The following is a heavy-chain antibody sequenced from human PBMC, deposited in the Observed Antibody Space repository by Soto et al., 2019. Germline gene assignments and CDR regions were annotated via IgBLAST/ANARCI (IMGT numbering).Heavy chain of an antibody. CDR1: GYTFTSYG. Sequence: ASVKVSFKASGYTFTSYGISWVRQAPGQGIEWMGWISAYNGNTNYAQKLQGRVTMTTDTSTSTAYMELRSLRSDDTAVYYCARWVTAISLNYFDYWGQGTLVTVSS. D-gene: IGHD2-21*02. CDR3: ARWVTAISLNYFDY. CDR2: ISAYNGNT. J-gene: IGHJ4*02. V-gene: IGHV1-18*04.